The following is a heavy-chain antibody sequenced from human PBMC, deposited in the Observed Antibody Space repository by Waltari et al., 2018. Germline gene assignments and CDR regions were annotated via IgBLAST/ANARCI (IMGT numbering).Heavy chain of an antibody. CDR2: INQSGSP. CDR3: ATTYSYGLFDY. CDR1: GGSFSGYY. J-gene: IGHJ4*02. V-gene: IGHV4-34*01. Sequence: QVQLQQWGAGLLKPSETLSLTCAVYGGSFSGYYWSWVRQPPGKGLGWIGEINQSGSPNSVPALRSRVTISVYTSKNQFSLKLSAVTAADTAVYYCATTYSYGLFDYWGQGTLVTVSS. D-gene: IGHD5-18*01.